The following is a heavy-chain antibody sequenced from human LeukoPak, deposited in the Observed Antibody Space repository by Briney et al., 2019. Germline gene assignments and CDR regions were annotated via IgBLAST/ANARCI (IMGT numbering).Heavy chain of an antibody. D-gene: IGHD1-26*01. CDR1: GFTFNSYR. J-gene: IGHJ6*02. Sequence: AGGSLRLSCGACGFTFNSYRVYGVRQAPGKGLVWVSRINGDGSTTNYADSVKGRFTISRDNAKNTLFLQMNSLRAEDTAVYYCARVRYSGSYPYYYGMDVWGQGTTVTVSS. V-gene: IGHV3-74*01. CDR2: INGDGSTT. CDR3: ARVRYSGSYPYYYGMDV.